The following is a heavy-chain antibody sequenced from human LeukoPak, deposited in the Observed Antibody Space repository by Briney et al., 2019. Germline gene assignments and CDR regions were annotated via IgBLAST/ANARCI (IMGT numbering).Heavy chain of an antibody. V-gene: IGHV4-39*01. D-gene: IGHD4-17*01. Sequence: SETLSLTCTVSGGSISSSSYYWGWIRQPPGKGLEWIGSIYYSGSTYYNPSLKSRVTISVDTSKNQFSLKLSSVTAADTAVYYCEYGDYDGIDYWGQGTLVTVSS. J-gene: IGHJ4*02. CDR1: GGSISSSSYY. CDR2: IYYSGST. CDR3: EYGDYDGIDY.